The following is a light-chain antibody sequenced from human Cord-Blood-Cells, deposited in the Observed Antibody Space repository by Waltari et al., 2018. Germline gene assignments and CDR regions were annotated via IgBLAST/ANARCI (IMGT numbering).Light chain of an antibody. CDR1: VLAKKKY. CDR2: KDS. Sequence: SYELTQPSSVSVSPGQTARITCSGDVLAKKKYARWFQQKPGQAPVLWIYKDSERPSWIPERFACSSSGTTVTLTISGAQVEDEADYYCYSAADNNLVFGGGTKLTVL. J-gene: IGLJ3*02. CDR3: YSAADNNLV. V-gene: IGLV3-27*01.